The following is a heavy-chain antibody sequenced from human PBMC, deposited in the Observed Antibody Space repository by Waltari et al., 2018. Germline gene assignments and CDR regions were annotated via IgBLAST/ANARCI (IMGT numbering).Heavy chain of an antibody. V-gene: IGHV4-34*01. CDR2: INHSGSN. D-gene: IGHD3-16*01. CDR1: GGSFSGYY. CDR3: ARGDYDSQYYFDY. J-gene: IGHJ4*02. Sequence: QVQLQQWGAGLLKPSETLSLTCAVYGGSFSGYYWSWIRQPPGKGLEWIGEINHSGSNNYNPSLKSRVTISVDTSKNQFSLKLSSVTAADTAVYYCARGDYDSQYYFDYWGQGTLVIVSS.